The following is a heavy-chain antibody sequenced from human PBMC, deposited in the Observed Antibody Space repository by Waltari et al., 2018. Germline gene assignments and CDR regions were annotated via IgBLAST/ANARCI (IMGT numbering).Heavy chain of an antibody. V-gene: IGHV1-3*01. CDR3: ARDRSGIAVAGIHGFDI. Sequence: QVQLVQSGAEVKKPGSSVQVSCKASGGTFSSYAISRVRQAPGQGLEGMGWINAANGNTKYSQKFQGRVTITRDTSASTAYMELSSLRSEDTAVYYCARDRSGIAVAGIHGFDIWGQGTMVTVSS. J-gene: IGHJ3*02. CDR2: INAANGNT. D-gene: IGHD6-19*01. CDR1: GGTFSSYA.